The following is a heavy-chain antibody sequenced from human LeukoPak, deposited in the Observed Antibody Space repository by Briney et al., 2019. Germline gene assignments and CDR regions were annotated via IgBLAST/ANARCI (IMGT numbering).Heavy chain of an antibody. J-gene: IGHJ4*02. CDR1: GCSFTSYW. V-gene: IGHV5-51*01. D-gene: IGHD1-26*01. Sequence: GESLKISCKGSGCSFTSYWIAWVRQMPGKGLEWMGIIYPGDSDTRYSPSFQGQVTISADKSISTAYLQWSSLKASDTAMYYCARRAISGGSSQYYFDYWGQGTLVPVSS. CDR3: ARRAISGGSSQYYFDY. CDR2: IYPGDSDT.